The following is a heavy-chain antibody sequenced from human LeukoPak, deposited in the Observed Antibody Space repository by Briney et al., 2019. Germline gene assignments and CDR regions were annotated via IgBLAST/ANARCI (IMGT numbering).Heavy chain of an antibody. CDR2: INQDGSEK. CDR1: GFTFSSYW. J-gene: IGHJ4*02. CDR3: AKSDMSWGSWYYFDY. D-gene: IGHD6-13*01. V-gene: IGHV3-7*01. Sequence: PGGSLRLSCAASGFTFSSYWMSWVRQAPGMGLEWVANINQDGSEKYYVDSVKGRFTISRDNAKNSLYVQMNSLRAEDTAVYYCAKSDMSWGSWYYFDYWGQGTLVTVSS.